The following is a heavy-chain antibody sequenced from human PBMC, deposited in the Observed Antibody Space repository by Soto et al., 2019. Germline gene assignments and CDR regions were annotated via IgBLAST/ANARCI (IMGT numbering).Heavy chain of an antibody. D-gene: IGHD5-18*01. CDR2: IYYSGST. V-gene: IGHV4-39*01. J-gene: IGHJ4*02. CDR1: GGSISSSSYY. CDR3: ARLHAGYSYGLAHGSSSSSFLAPDY. Sequence: SETLSLTCTVSGGSISSSSYYWGWIRQPPGKGLEWIGSIYYSGSTYYNPSLKSRVTISVDTSKNQFSLKLSSVTAADTAVYYCARLHAGYSYGLAHGSSSSSFLAPDYWGQGTLVTVSS.